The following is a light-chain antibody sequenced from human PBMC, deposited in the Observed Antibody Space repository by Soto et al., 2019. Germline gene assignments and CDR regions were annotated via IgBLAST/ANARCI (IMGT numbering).Light chain of an antibody. J-gene: IGKJ4*01. Sequence: EIVMTQSPATLSVSPGERATLSCRASQSVSHNLAWYQQKPGQAPRLLIYGASTRATGITARFSGSGSGTEFTLTISSLQSEDFAVYYCQQYNNWTPLTFGGGTRVEIK. CDR1: QSVSHN. CDR3: QQYNNWTPLT. CDR2: GAS. V-gene: IGKV3-15*01.